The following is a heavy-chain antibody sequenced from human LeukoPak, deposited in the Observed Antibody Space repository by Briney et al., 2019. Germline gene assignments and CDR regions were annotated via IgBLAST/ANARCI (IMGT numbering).Heavy chain of an antibody. CDR1: GGSFSGYY. CDR3: ARGGGIAARSEFDY. D-gene: IGHD6-6*01. Sequence: SETPSLTCAVYGGSFSGYYWSWIRQPPGKGLEWIGEINHSGSTNYNPSLKSRVTISVDTSKNQFSLKLSSVTAADTAVYYCARGGGIAARSEFDYWGQGTLVTVSS. CDR2: INHSGST. J-gene: IGHJ4*02. V-gene: IGHV4-34*01.